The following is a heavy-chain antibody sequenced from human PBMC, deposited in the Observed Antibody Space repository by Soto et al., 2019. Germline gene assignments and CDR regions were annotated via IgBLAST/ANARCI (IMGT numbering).Heavy chain of an antibody. J-gene: IGHJ5*02. Sequence: QVQLVQSGAEVKKPGASVKVSCKASGYTFTSYGITWVRQAPGQGLEWMGWFTVYNGNTNYAQKYQGRVTMTTDTPTSTADMELRSLRSDDTAVDYGAGGAETLTAWGQGTLVTVSS. CDR2: FTVYNGNT. CDR1: GYTFTSYG. V-gene: IGHV1-18*01. CDR3: AGGAETLTA.